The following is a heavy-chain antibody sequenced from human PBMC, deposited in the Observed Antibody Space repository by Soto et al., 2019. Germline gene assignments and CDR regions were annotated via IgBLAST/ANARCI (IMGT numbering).Heavy chain of an antibody. CDR3: ARARGAVTTLVDY. D-gene: IGHD4-17*01. V-gene: IGHV3-21*01. J-gene: IGHJ4*02. CDR2: ISSSSSYI. Sequence: EVQLVESGGGLVKPGGSLRLSCAASGFTFSSYSMNWVRQAPGKGLEWVSSISSSSSYIYYADSVTGRFTISRDNAKNSLYLQMNSLRAADTAVYYCARARGAVTTLVDYWGQGTLVTVSS. CDR1: GFTFSSYS.